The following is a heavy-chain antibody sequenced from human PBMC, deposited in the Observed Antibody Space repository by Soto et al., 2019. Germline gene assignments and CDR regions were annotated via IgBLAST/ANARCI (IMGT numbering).Heavy chain of an antibody. CDR1: GGSISSSSYY. D-gene: IGHD6-19*01. J-gene: IGHJ1*01. Sequence: QLQLQESGPGLVKPSETLSLTCTVSGGSISSSSYYWGWIRQPPGKGLEWIGSIYYSGSTYYNPSLKSRVTISVDTSKNQFSLKQSSVTAADTAVYYCARQWQWLQGAWYFQHWGQGTLVTVSS. CDR3: ARQWQWLQGAWYFQH. V-gene: IGHV4-39*01. CDR2: IYYSGST.